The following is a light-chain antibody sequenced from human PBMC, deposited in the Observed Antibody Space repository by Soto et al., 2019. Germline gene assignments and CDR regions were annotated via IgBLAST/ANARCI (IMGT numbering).Light chain of an antibody. J-gene: IGKJ5*01. CDR2: DAS. CDR1: QSVSNY. Sequence: EIVLTQSPATLSLSRGERATLSCRASQSVSNYLAWYQQKPGQAPRLLIYDASNRATGIPARFSGSGSGTDFTLTISSLEPEDFAVYYCQLYGNSPPFGQGTRLEN. V-gene: IGKV3-11*01. CDR3: QLYGNSPP.